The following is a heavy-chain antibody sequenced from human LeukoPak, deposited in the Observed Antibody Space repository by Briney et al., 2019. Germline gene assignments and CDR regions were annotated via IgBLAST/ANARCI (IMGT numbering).Heavy chain of an antibody. CDR3: EGQPAAITIRDYYGMDV. V-gene: IGHV3-23*01. CDR2: ISGSGGST. Sequence: GGSLRLSCAASGFTFSSYAMSWVRQAPGKGLEWVSAISGSGGSTYYADSVKGRFTISRDNSKNTLYLQMNSLRAEDTAVYYCEGQPAAITIRDYYGMDVWGQGTTVTVSS. D-gene: IGHD2-2*02. J-gene: IGHJ6*02. CDR1: GFTFSSYA.